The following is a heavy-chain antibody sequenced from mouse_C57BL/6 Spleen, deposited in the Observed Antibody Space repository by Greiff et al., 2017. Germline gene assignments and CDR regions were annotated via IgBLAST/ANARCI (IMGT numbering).Heavy chain of an antibody. D-gene: IGHD1-1*01. J-gene: IGHJ1*03. CDR1: GYTFTSYW. V-gene: IGHV1-55*01. CDR2: IYPGSGST. Sequence: VQLQQPGAELVKPGASVKMSCKASGYTFTSYWITWVKQRPGQGLEWIGDIYPGSGSTNYNEKFKSKATLTVDTSSSTAYMQLSSLTSEDSAVYYCQKGFYYYGSRDWYFDVWGTGTTVTVSS. CDR3: QKGFYYYGSRDWYFDV.